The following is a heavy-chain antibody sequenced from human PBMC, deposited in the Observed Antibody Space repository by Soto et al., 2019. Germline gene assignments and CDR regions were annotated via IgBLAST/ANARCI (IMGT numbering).Heavy chain of an antibody. V-gene: IGHV3-49*03. D-gene: IGHD6-13*01. CDR3: TRDWYNAAGTIYYYYGMDV. CDR2: IRSKAYGGTT. J-gene: IGHJ6*02. Sequence: GGSLRLSCTASGFTFGDYAMSWFRQAPGKGLEWVGFIRSKAYGGTTEYAASVKGRFTISRDDSKSIAYLQMNSLKTEDTAVYYCTRDWYNAAGTIYYYYGMDVWGQGTTVTVSS. CDR1: GFTFGDYA.